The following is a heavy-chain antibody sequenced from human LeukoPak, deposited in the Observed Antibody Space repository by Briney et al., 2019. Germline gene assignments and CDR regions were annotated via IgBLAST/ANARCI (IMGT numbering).Heavy chain of an antibody. CDR3: ATSPHYDDSRGTYWYFDI. J-gene: IGHJ2*01. Sequence: ASETLSLTCAVYGGSFSGYYLNWIRQPAGKGLEWIGRIYSSGSTNYNLSLKGRVTISVDTSKNQFSLKLRSVTAADTAMYYCATSPHYDDSRGTYWYFDIWGRGTLVAVSS. V-gene: IGHV4-59*10. CDR2: IYSSGST. CDR1: GGSFSGYY. D-gene: IGHD3-22*01.